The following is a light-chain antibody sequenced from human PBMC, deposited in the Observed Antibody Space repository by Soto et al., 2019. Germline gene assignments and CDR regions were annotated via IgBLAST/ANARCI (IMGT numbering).Light chain of an antibody. CDR3: PTFDDSLNGVV. J-gene: IGLJ2*01. CDR2: TNN. CDR1: SSNIGRHG. V-gene: IGLV1-44*01. Sequence: QSVLTQPPSASGTPGQRVTISCSGSSSNIGRHGVNWYQHLPGAAPNLLIYTNNKHPSDVPDRLSGSTSGTAVSLTISGLQSEDEADYYCPTFDDSLNGVVFGGGTKLTVL.